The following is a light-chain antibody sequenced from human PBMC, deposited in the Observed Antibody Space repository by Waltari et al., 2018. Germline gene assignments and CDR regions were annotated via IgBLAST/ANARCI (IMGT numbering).Light chain of an antibody. V-gene: IGLV2-23*02. CDR1: TRDIGNYKL. Sequence: QSALTQPASVSGSPGKSITISCTGTTRDIGNYKLVSWYQQHPGKVPKLMIYEVSERPSGVSNRFSGSKSGNTASLTISGLQAEDEADYYCCSYGGGTTFVVFGGGTKLTVL. J-gene: IGLJ2*01. CDR3: CSYGGGTTFVV. CDR2: EVS.